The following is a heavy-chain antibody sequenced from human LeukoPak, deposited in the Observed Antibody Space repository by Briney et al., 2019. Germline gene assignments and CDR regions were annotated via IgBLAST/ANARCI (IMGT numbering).Heavy chain of an antibody. Sequence: SETLSLTCAVYGGSFSGYYWSWIRQPPGKGLEWIGYIYHSGSTYYNPSLKSRVTISVDRSKNQFSLKLSSVTVADTAVYYCARRKEYCGGDSYRYYYGMDVWGQGTTVTVSS. CDR1: GGSFSGYY. CDR3: ARRKEYCGGDSYRYYYGMDV. J-gene: IGHJ6*02. V-gene: IGHV4-34*01. D-gene: IGHD2-21*02. CDR2: IYHSGST.